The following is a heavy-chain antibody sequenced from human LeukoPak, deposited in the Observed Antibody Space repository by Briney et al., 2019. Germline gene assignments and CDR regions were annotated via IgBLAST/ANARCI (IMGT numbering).Heavy chain of an antibody. V-gene: IGHV3-7*01. CDR3: AARYSSSWYVPYYYMDV. CDR1: GFTFSSYW. J-gene: IGHJ6*03. CDR2: IKQDGSEK. D-gene: IGHD6-13*01. Sequence: GGSLRLSCAASGFTFSSYWMSWVRQAPGRGLEWVANIKQDGSEKYYVDSVKGRFTISRDNAKNSLYLQMNSLRAGDTAVYYCAARYSSSWYVPYYYMDVWGKGTTVTVSS.